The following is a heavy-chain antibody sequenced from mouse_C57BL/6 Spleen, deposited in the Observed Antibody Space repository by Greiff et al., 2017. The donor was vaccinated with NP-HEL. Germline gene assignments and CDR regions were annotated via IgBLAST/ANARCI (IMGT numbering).Heavy chain of an antibody. Sequence: VQLQQSGAELVKPGASVKLSCTASGFNIKDYYMHWVKQRTEQGLEWIGRIDPEDGETKYAPKFQGKATITADTSSNTAYLQLSSLTSEDTAVYYCASSLTTVVADWYFDVWGTGTTVTVSS. CDR1: GFNIKDYY. D-gene: IGHD1-1*01. CDR3: ASSLTTVVADWYFDV. V-gene: IGHV14-2*01. J-gene: IGHJ1*03. CDR2: IDPEDGET.